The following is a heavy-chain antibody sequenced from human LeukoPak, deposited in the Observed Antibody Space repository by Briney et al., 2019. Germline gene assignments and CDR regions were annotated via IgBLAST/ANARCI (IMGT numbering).Heavy chain of an antibody. Sequence: ASVKVSCKASGYTFTGYYMHWVRQAPGQGLEWMGWINPNSGGTNYAQKFQGRVTMTRDTSISTAYMELSRLRSDDTAVYYCARAQYYYDSSGYYRNNWFDPWGQGTLVTVSS. D-gene: IGHD3-22*01. J-gene: IGHJ5*02. CDR1: GYTFTGYY. CDR3: ARAQYYYDSSGYYRNNWFDP. V-gene: IGHV1-2*02. CDR2: INPNSGGT.